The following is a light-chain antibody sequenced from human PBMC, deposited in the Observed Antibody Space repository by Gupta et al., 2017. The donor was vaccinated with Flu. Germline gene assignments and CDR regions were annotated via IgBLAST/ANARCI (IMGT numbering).Light chain of an antibody. J-gene: IGKJ2*01. Sequence: EIVLTQSPATLSLSPGERATLSCRASQSVGTYLAWYQQKPGQTPRLLIYDASHRATGIPARFSGSGPGTDFTLTISSLEPEDFAVYYCQKRSNWPPYTFGQGTRLEI. CDR1: QSVGTY. CDR3: QKRSNWPPYT. V-gene: IGKV3-11*01. CDR2: DAS.